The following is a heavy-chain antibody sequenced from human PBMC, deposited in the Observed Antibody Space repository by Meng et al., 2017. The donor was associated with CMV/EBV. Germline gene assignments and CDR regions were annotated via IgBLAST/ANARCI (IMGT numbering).Heavy chain of an antibody. V-gene: IGHV4-34*01. D-gene: IGHD2-2*03. CDR3: ASLLGYCSSTSCPHYYYYGMDV. J-gene: IGHJ6*02. CDR1: GGSFSGYY. CDR2: INHSGST. Sequence: SETLSLTCAVYGGSFSGYYWSWIRQPPGKGLEWIGEINHSGSTNYNLSLKSRVTISVDTSKNQFSLKLSSVTAADTAVYYCASLLGYCSSTSCPHYYYYGMDVWGQGTTVTVSS.